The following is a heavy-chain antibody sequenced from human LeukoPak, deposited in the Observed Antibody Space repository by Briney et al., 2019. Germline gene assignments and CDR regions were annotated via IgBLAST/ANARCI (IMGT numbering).Heavy chain of an antibody. Sequence: GGSLRLSCAASGFTFSSYSMTWVRQAPGKGLEWVSSISSSSSYIYYADSVKGRFTISRDNAKNSLYLQMNSLRAEDTAVYYCARESSLDDYGDYGGQVDYWGQGTLVTVSS. CDR1: GFTFSSYS. D-gene: IGHD4-17*01. V-gene: IGHV3-21*01. CDR3: ARESSLDDYGDYGGQVDY. J-gene: IGHJ4*02. CDR2: ISSSSSYI.